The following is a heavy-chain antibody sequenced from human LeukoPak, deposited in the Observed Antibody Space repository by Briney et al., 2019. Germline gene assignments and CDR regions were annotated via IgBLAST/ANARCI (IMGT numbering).Heavy chain of an antibody. V-gene: IGHV3-33*01. J-gene: IGHJ6*02. CDR2: IWYDGSNK. D-gene: IGHD6-19*01. CDR1: GFTFSSYG. CDR3: ARDRLAVAERLYYFYYGMDV. Sequence: PGGSLRLSCAASGFTFSSYGMHWVRQAPGKGLEWVAVIWYDGSNKYYADSVKGRFTISRDNSKNTLYLQMNSLRAEDTAVYYCARDRLAVAERLYYFYYGMDVWGQGTTVTVSS.